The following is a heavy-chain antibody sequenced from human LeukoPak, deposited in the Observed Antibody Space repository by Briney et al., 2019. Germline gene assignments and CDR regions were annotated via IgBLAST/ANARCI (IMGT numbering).Heavy chain of an antibody. CDR3: AKGGARGTYYFDY. J-gene: IGHJ4*02. V-gene: IGHV3-66*01. CDR2: IYSCGST. Sequence: GGSLRLSCAASGFTVSSNYMSWVRQAPGKGLEWVSVIYSCGSTYYADSVKGRFTISRDNSKNTLYLQMSSLRAEDTAVYYCAKGGARGTYYFDYWGQGTLVTVSS. D-gene: IGHD1-1*01. CDR1: GFTVSSNY.